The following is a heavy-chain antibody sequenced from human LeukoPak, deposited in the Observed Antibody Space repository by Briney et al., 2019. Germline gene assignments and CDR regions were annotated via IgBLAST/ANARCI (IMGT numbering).Heavy chain of an antibody. CDR2: IFTSGNT. CDR3: ARDLVVVPAAMDYYYYMDV. V-gene: IGHV4-61*02. J-gene: IGHJ6*03. CDR1: GGSISSGSYY. Sequence: PSETLSLTCTVSGGSISSGSYYWNWIRQPAGKRLEWIGRIFTSGNTNYNPSVKSRVTISVDTSKNQFSLKLSSVTAADTAVYYCARDLVVVPAAMDYYYYMDVWGKGIPVTVSS. D-gene: IGHD2-2*01.